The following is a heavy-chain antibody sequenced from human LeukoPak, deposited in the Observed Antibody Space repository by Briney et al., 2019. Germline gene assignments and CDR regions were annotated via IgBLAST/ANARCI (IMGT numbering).Heavy chain of an antibody. CDR1: GGSMTSRSYY. J-gene: IGHJ4*02. V-gene: IGHV4-61*01. CDR2: IYFSGST. D-gene: IGHD1-26*01. Sequence: PSETLSLTCTVSGGSMTSRSYYWGWVRQPPGKGLEWIGYIYFSGSTNYDPSLKSRVTMSVNTSKNQFSLKLSSLTAADTAVYYCVRGGIVGTTARVPLFDYWGQGTLVTVSS. CDR3: VRGGIVGTTARVPLFDY.